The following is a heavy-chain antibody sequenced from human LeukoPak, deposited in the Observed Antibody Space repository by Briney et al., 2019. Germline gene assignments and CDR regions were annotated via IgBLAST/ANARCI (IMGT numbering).Heavy chain of an antibody. CDR1: GYNFIGYY. V-gene: IGHV1-2*02. Sequence: ASVKVSCKASGYNFIGYYMHWVRQAPGQGLEWMGWINPQSGGTNYVQKFQGRVTMTRDTSIKTVDMELSSLRSDDTAVYYCATGEKGTSWWDDLQHWGQGTLVTVSS. CDR3: ATGEKGTSWWDDLQH. J-gene: IGHJ1*01. D-gene: IGHD1-26*01. CDR2: INPQSGGT.